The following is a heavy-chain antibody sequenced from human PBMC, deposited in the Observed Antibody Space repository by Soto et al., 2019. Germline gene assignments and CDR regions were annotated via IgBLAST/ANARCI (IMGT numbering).Heavy chain of an antibody. V-gene: IGHV3-21*01. CDR2: ISSSSSYI. CDR3: ARRRDYFDY. J-gene: IGHJ4*02. Sequence: GGSLRLSCAASGFTFSSYSMNWVRQAPGKGLEWVSSISSSSSYIYYADSVKGRFTISRDNAXXXXXXXXXXXRAEDTAVYYCARRRDYFDYWGQGTLVTVSS. CDR1: GFTFSSYS.